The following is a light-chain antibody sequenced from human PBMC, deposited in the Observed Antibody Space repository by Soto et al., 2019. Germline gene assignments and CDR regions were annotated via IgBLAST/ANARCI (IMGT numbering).Light chain of an antibody. Sequence: EIVMTQSPVTLSVSPGERVTLSCRASQSVSSNLAWYQQKPGQAPSLLIYGAFTRATGIPARFSGTGSGTEFTLTISSLQSEDFALYYCQQSHNTPLTFGGGTKVDFK. V-gene: IGKV3-15*01. CDR3: QQSHNTPLT. J-gene: IGKJ4*01. CDR1: QSVSSN. CDR2: GAF.